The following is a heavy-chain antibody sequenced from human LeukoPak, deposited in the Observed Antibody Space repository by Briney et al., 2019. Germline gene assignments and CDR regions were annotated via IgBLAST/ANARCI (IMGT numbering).Heavy chain of an antibody. CDR3: ARDLVRFLEWLSLAY. J-gene: IGHJ4*02. V-gene: IGHV1-3*01. Sequence: GASVKVSCKASGYTFTSYAMHWVRQAPGQRLEWMGWINAGNGNTKYSQKFQGRVTITRDTSASTAYMELSSLRSEDTAVYYCARDLVRFLEWLSLAYWGQGTLVTVSS. CDR1: GYTFTSYA. CDR2: INAGNGNT. D-gene: IGHD3-3*01.